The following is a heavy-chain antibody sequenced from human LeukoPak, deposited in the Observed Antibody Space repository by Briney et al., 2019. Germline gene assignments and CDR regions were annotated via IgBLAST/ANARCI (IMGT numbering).Heavy chain of an antibody. D-gene: IGHD1-1*01. J-gene: IGHJ4*02. CDR3: ARDRGTWNDDGFDY. CDR1: GGSISSSSYY. Sequence: SETLSLTCTVSGGSISSSSYYWGWIRQPPGKGLEWIGSIHYSGNTYYNPSLKSRVTMSVDTSKNQFSLKLSSVTAADTAVYYCARDRGTWNDDGFDYWGQGTLVTVSS. CDR2: IHYSGNT. V-gene: IGHV4-39*07.